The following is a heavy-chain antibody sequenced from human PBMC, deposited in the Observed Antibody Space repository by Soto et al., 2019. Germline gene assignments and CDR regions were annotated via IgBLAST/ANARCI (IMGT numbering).Heavy chain of an antibody. Sequence: QVQLVESGGGVVQPGRSLRLSCAASGFTFSSYAMHWVRQAPGKGLEWVAVISYDGSNKYYADSVKGRFTISRDNSKNTLYLQMNSLRAEDTAVYYYASNEKQLVGGYYYYGMDVWGQGTTVTVSS. D-gene: IGHD6-13*01. J-gene: IGHJ6*02. CDR1: GFTFSSYA. CDR3: ASNEKQLVGGYYYYGMDV. V-gene: IGHV3-30-3*01. CDR2: ISYDGSNK.